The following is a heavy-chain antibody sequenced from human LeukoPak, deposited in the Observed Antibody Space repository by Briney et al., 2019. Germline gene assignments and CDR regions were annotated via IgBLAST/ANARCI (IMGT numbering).Heavy chain of an antibody. CDR3: AKSIVVVAAALDY. J-gene: IGHJ4*02. V-gene: IGHV3-23*01. CDR1: GFTFSSYA. Sequence: GGSLRLSCAASGFTFSSYAMHWVRQAPGKGLEWVSVISGSGDRTHYADSVKGRFTISRDNSKDTLYLQMNSLRAEDTAVYYCAKSIVVVAAALDYWGQGTLVTVSS. D-gene: IGHD2-2*01. CDR2: ISGSGDRT.